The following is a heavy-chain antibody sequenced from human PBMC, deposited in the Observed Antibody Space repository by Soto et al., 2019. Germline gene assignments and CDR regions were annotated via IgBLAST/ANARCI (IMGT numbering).Heavy chain of an antibody. CDR3: AREGVGPYDFWSGYYVH. CDR2: ISYDATNQ. D-gene: IGHD3-3*01. V-gene: IGHV3-30-3*01. J-gene: IGHJ4*02. Sequence: QVQLVESGGGVVQPGRSLRLSCTASGFIFSQYVTHWVRQAPGKGLEWVAIISYDATNQYYADSVRGRFTISRDNSNNTVYLQMNRLSAEDTAVYYCAREGVGPYDFWSGYYVHWGQGTLVTVSS. CDR1: GFIFSQYV.